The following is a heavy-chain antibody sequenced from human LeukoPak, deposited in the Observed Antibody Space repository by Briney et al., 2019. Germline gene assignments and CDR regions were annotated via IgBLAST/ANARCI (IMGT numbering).Heavy chain of an antibody. CDR2: IKRDGGEQ. J-gene: IGHJ4*02. CDR1: GFTFSNYY. D-gene: IGHD5-18*01. CDR3: ARDNSPLDY. Sequence: GGSLRLSCAASGFTFSNYYMSWVRQAPGRGLEWVANIKRDGGEQYYVDSVKGRFTISRDNAKSSLSLQMNSLRAEDTAVYYCARDNSPLDYWGQGTLVTVSS. V-gene: IGHV3-7*01.